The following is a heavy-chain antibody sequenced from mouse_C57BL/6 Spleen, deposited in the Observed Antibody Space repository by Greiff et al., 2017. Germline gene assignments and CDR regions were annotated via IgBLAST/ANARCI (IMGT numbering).Heavy chain of an antibody. J-gene: IGHJ2*01. D-gene: IGHD1-2*01. CDR2: IDPSDSYT. Sequence: QVQLKQPGAELVMPGASVKLSCKASGYTFTSYWMHWVKQRPGQGLEWIGEIDPSDSYTNYNQKFKGKSTLTVDKSSSTAYMQLSSLTSEDSAVYYCARPHLGGYWGQGTTLTVSS. CDR1: GYTFTSYW. CDR3: ARPHLGGY. V-gene: IGHV1-69*01.